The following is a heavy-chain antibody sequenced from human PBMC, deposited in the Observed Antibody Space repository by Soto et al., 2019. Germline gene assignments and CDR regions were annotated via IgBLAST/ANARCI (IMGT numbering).Heavy chain of an antibody. V-gene: IGHV3-33*01. CDR3: ARASIAAAGYYYYYYMDV. J-gene: IGHJ6*03. Sequence: QVQLVESGGGVVQPGRSLRLSCAASGFTFSSYGMHWVRQAPGKGLEWVAVIWYDGSNKYYADSVKGRFTISRDNSKNTLYLQMNSLRAEDTAVYYCARASIAAAGYYYYYYMDVWGKGTTVTVSS. CDR2: IWYDGSNK. D-gene: IGHD6-13*01. CDR1: GFTFSSYG.